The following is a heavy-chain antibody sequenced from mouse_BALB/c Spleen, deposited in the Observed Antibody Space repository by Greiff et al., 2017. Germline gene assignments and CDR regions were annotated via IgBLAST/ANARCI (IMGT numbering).Heavy chain of an antibody. Sequence: DVKLQESGTVLARPGASVKMSCKASGYTFTSYWMHWVKQRPGQGLEWIGAIYPGNSDTSYNQKFKGKAKLTAVTSTSTAYMELSSLTNEDSAVYYCTGYRSPYWYFDVWGAGTTVTVSS. V-gene: IGHV1-5*01. CDR2: IYPGNSDT. J-gene: IGHJ1*01. D-gene: IGHD2-14*01. CDR3: TGYRSPYWYFDV. CDR1: GYTFTSYW.